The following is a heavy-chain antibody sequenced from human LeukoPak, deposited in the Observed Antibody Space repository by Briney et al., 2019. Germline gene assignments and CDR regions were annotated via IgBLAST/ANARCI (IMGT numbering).Heavy chain of an antibody. V-gene: IGHV4-39*01. Sequence: SETLSLTCSVSGGSIKSNNYYWAWIRQPPGKGLEWIGNFHYSGSSHYNPSLKSRATISVDTSKNQISLKLSSVTAADTAVFYCASFKVVVAAGDFDYWGQGTLVTVSS. J-gene: IGHJ4*02. CDR2: FHYSGSS. D-gene: IGHD2-15*01. CDR1: GGSIKSNNYY. CDR3: ASFKVVVAAGDFDY.